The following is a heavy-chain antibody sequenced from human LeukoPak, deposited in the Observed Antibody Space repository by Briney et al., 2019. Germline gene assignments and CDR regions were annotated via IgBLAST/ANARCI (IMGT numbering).Heavy chain of an antibody. CDR2: IYYSGST. CDR1: GGSISSSSYY. D-gene: IGHD5-24*01. V-gene: IGHV4-39*07. CDR3: VRGSGRDGYTTET. Sequence: SETLSLTCTVSGGSISSSSYYWGWIRQPPGKGLEWIGSIYYSGSTYYNPSLKSRVTISVDTSKNQFSLQLSSVTAADTAVYYCVRGSGRDGYTTETRGPGTLVTVSS. J-gene: IGHJ4*01.